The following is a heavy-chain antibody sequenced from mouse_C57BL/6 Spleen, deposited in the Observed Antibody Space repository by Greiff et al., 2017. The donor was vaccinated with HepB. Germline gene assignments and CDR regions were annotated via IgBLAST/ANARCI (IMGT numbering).Heavy chain of an antibody. Sequence: QVQLQQPGTELVKPGASVKLSCKASGYTFTSYWMHWVKQRPGQGLEWIGNINPSNGGTNYNEKFKSKATLTVDKSSSTAYMQLSSRTSEDSAVYYCARRVYYYGSSGWYFDVWGTGTTVTVSS. V-gene: IGHV1-53*01. CDR2: INPSNGGT. CDR1: GYTFTSYW. D-gene: IGHD1-1*01. CDR3: ARRVYYYGSSGWYFDV. J-gene: IGHJ1*03.